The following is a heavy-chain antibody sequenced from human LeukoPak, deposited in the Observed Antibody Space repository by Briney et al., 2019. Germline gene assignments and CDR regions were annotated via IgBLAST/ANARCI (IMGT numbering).Heavy chain of an antibody. D-gene: IGHD1-26*01. V-gene: IGHV3-21*06. J-gene: IGHJ4*02. Sequence: GGSQSLSCAPSGFTFSNYSMNWVRQAPGKGLEWVASISRLSTYINYVDSVKGRFTISRDNAKNLLELHLNRLRAEDTAVYYCARRTYRIGLDYWGQGEQVTVSS. CDR1: GFTFSNYS. CDR3: ARRTYRIGLDY. CDR2: ISRLSTYI.